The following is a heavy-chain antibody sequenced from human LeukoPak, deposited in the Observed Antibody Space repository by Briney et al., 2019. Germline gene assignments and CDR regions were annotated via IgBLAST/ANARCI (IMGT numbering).Heavy chain of an antibody. CDR2: IYYSGST. V-gene: IGHV4-39*01. J-gene: IGHJ3*02. CDR3: ARPVVPARDAFDI. Sequence: SETLSLICTVSGGSISRSSYYWGWIRQPPGKGLEWIGSIYYSGSTYYNPSLKSRVTTSVDTSKNQFSLKLSSVTAADTAVYYCARPVVPARDAFDIWSQGTMVTVSS. D-gene: IGHD2-2*01. CDR1: GGSISRSSYY.